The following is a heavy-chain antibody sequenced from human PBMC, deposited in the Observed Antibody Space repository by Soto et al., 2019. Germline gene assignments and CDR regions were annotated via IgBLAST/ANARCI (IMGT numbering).Heavy chain of an antibody. J-gene: IGHJ6*02. Sequence: QVQLVQSGAEVKKPVSSVKVSCKASGGTFRSYGFTWVRQARGQGLEWMGGIIPLFPTPTYAPKFQDRITITADDSTKTAYMELSSLRSEDTAVYYCAREGTSIVGSTYDYYFGLDVWGQGTTVIVSS. CDR3: AREGTSIVGSTYDYYFGLDV. CDR1: GGTFRSYG. CDR2: IIPLFPTP. V-gene: IGHV1-69*01. D-gene: IGHD1-26*01.